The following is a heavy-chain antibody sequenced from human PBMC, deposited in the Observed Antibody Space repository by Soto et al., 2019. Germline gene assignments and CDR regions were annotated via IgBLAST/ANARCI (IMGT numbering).Heavy chain of an antibody. CDR3: VSHGGSTHTLEY. Sequence: GGSLRLSCAASGFTFSSYSMNWVRQAPGKWLEWVSSISSSSSYIYYADSVKGRFTISRDNAKNSLYLQMYSLRAEDTVVYYFVSHGGSTHTLEYLDQEALVTTSS. V-gene: IGHV3-21*01. CDR1: GFTFSSYS. CDR2: ISSSSSYI. D-gene: IGHD1-26*01. J-gene: IGHJ4*01.